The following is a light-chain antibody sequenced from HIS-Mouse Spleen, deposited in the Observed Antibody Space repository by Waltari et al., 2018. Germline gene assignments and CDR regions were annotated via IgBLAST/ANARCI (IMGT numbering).Light chain of an antibody. CDR1: SSDVGGYNY. V-gene: IGLV2-14*03. J-gene: IGLJ2*01. CDR2: DVS. Sequence: QSALTQPASVSGSPGQSITISCPGTSSDVGGYNYVSWYQKPPGKAPKLMIYDVSNRPSGVSNRFSGSKSGNTASLTISGLQAEDEADYYCSSYTSSSFNVVFGGGTKLTVL. CDR3: SSYTSSSFNVV.